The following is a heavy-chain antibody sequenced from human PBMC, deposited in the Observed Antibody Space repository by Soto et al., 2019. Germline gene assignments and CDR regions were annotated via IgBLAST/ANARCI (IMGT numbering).Heavy chain of an antibody. J-gene: IGHJ5*02. CDR3: ARDFSPLPYCIGGSCYSSVWWFDP. Sequence: SETLSLTCTVSGDSVGSGNYFWSWIRQPPGKALEWIGYIYYSGSTNYNPSLNRRVTISVDTSKNQFSLKLSSVTAADTAVYYCARDFSPLPYCIGGSCYSSVWWFDPWGQGTLVTVSS. CDR1: GDSVGSGNYF. CDR2: IYYSGST. D-gene: IGHD2-15*01. V-gene: IGHV4-61*01.